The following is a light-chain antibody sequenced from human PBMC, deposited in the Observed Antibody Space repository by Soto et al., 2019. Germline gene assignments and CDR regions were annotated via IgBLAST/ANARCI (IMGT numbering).Light chain of an antibody. J-gene: IGLJ1*01. CDR1: SSDVGTYNL. V-gene: IGLV2-23*01. CDR2: EGS. CDR3: CAYAGSSTYV. Sequence: QSVLTQPASVSGSPGQSITISCTGTSSDVGTYNLVSWYQQHPGKAPKLMIYEGSKRPSGVSNRFSGSKSGNTASLTISGLRAEDEADYYCCAYAGSSTYVFGSGTKV.